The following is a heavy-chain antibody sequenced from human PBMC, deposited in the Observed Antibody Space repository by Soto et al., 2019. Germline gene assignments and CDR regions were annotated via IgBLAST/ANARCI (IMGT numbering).Heavy chain of an antibody. D-gene: IGHD5-12*01. Sequence: GGSLRLSCAASGFSFSDYAMIWVRQAPGKGLEWVSGLYGSGGGIHYADSVKGRFTISRDNYANSVYLQMNSLRVEDTAVYYCAKDAVSRDGVWLAHDWGQGTVVTVSS. CDR3: AKDAVSRDGVWLAHD. CDR2: LYGSGGGI. J-gene: IGHJ1*01. V-gene: IGHV3-23*01. CDR1: GFSFSDYA.